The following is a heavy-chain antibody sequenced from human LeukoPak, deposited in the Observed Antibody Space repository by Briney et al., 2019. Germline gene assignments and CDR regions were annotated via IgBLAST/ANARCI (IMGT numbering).Heavy chain of an antibody. V-gene: IGHV5-51*01. Sequence: GESLKISCKASGYSFTSYWIGWVRQLPGKGLEWMGIIYPGDSDTRYSPSFQGQVTISADKSISTAYLQWSSLKASDTAMYYCASRAGYSGYDGEYYFDYWGQGTLVTVSS. CDR1: GYSFTSYW. CDR2: IYPGDSDT. CDR3: ASRAGYSGYDGEYYFDY. J-gene: IGHJ4*02. D-gene: IGHD5-12*01.